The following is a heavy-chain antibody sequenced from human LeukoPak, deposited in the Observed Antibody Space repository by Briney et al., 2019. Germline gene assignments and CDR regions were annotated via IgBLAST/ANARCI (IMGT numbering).Heavy chain of an antibody. D-gene: IGHD3-22*01. V-gene: IGHV1-69*05. CDR3: AREYYDSSGYYYY. Sequence: GASVKVSCKASGGTFSSYAISWVRQAPGQGLEWMGGIIPIFGTANYAQKFQGRVTMTTDTSTSTAYMELRSLRSDDTAVYYCAREYYDSSGYYYYWGQGTLVTVSS. J-gene: IGHJ4*02. CDR1: GGTFSSYA. CDR2: IIPIFGTA.